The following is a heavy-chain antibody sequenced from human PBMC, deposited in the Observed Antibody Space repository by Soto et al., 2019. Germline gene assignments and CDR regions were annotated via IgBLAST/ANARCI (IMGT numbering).Heavy chain of an antibody. J-gene: IGHJ3*02. Sequence: QVQLVQSGAEVKKPGSSVKVSCKASGGTFNSYTISWVRQAPGQGLEWMGRIIPILGIANYAQKFQGRVAITADKSTSTAYMELSSLRSEDTAVYYCARGGYCITTSCYQAFDIWGQGTMVTVSS. D-gene: IGHD2-2*01. CDR3: ARGGYCITTSCYQAFDI. V-gene: IGHV1-69*02. CDR2: IIPILGIA. CDR1: GGTFNSYT.